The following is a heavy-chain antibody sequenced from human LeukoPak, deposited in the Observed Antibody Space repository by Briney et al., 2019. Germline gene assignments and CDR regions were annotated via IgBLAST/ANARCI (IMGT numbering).Heavy chain of an antibody. Sequence: GGSLRLSCAASGFTFSSYGMHWVRQAPGKGLEWVAVISYDGSNKYYADSVKGRFTISRDNSKNTLYLQMNSLRAEDTAVYYCAREHIAARRLGDYWGQGTLVTVSS. V-gene: IGHV3-30*03. CDR3: AREHIAARRLGDY. CDR1: GFTFSSYG. CDR2: ISYDGSNK. D-gene: IGHD6-6*01. J-gene: IGHJ4*02.